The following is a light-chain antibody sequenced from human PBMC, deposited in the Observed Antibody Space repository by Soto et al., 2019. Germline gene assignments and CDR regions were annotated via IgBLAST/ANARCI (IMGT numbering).Light chain of an antibody. CDR3: CSYASSTSYV. V-gene: IGLV2-14*01. CDR2: DVT. Sequence: QSVLTQPASMSGSPGQSITISCTGTSSDVGGYNFVSWYQQYPGKAPKLMIHDVTSRPSGVSNRFSGSKSGTTASLTISGLQAEDEADYYCCSYASSTSYVFGTGTKVTVL. CDR1: SSDVGGYNF. J-gene: IGLJ1*01.